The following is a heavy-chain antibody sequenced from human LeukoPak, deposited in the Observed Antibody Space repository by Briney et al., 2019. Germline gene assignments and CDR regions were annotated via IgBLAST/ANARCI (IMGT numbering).Heavy chain of an antibody. Sequence: SETLSLTCTVSGGSVNSGSYYWNWIRQSAGKGLEWIGHIYTSGSTNCNPSLKSRVTISVDTSKNQFSLKLSSVTAADTAVYYCARGPFGVVPAAKNWFDPWGQGTLVTVSS. CDR2: IYTSGST. CDR3: ARGPFGVVPAAKNWFDP. V-gene: IGHV4-61*10. J-gene: IGHJ5*02. CDR1: GGSVNSGSYY. D-gene: IGHD2-2*01.